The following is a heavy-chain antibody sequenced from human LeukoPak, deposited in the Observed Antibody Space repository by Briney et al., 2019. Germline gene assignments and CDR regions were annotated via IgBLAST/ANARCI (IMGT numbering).Heavy chain of an antibody. CDR2: VFFAGNT. J-gene: IGHJ3*02. CDR1: GVSMSGAY. V-gene: IGHV4-59*12. Sequence: SETLSLTCTVSGVSMSGAYWSWIRQPPGKGLEWIGYVFFAGNTRYNPSLSSRLTISVDTSKNQFSLQLNSVTPEDTAVYYCARGWLRVGFDIWGQGTMVTVSS. CDR3: ARGWLRVGFDI. D-gene: IGHD5-12*01.